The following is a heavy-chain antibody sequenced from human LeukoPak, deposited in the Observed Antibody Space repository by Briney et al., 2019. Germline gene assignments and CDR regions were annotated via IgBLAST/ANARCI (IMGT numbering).Heavy chain of an antibody. CDR1: GGSISSYY. CDR3: ARGQPIAAAGIPFDY. CDR2: IYYSGST. V-gene: IGHV4-59*01. Sequence: SETLSLTCTVSGGSISSYYWSRIRQPPGKGLEWIGYIYYSGSTNYNPSLKSRVTISVDTSKNQFSLKLSSVTAADTAVYYCARGQPIAAAGIPFDYWGQGTLVTVSS. J-gene: IGHJ4*02. D-gene: IGHD6-13*01.